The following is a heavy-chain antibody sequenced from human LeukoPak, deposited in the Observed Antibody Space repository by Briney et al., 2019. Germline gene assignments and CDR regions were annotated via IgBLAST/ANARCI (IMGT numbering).Heavy chain of an antibody. J-gene: IGHJ3*02. CDR2: IIPIFGTA. Sequence: SVKVSCKASGGTFISYAISWVRQAPGQGLEWMGGIIPIFGTANYAQKFQGRVTITTDESTSTAYMELSSLRSEDTAVYYCARGVERGSYYEGAFDIWGQGTMVTVSS. D-gene: IGHD1-26*01. V-gene: IGHV1-69*05. CDR1: GGTFISYA. CDR3: ARGVERGSYYEGAFDI.